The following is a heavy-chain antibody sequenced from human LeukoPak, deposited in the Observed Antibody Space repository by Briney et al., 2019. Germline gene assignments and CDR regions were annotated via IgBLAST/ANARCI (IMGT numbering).Heavy chain of an antibody. D-gene: IGHD6-19*01. CDR1: GFTFDDYA. V-gene: IGHV3-9*01. CDR2: IGWNSGSI. Sequence: GGSLRLSCTASGFTFDDYAMHWVGQAPGKGLESVSGIGWNSGSIGYADSVKGRFTISRDNAKNSLYLQMNSLRAEDTALYYCAKDTSASIAVAGTYDYWGQGTLVTVSS. CDR3: AKDTSASIAVAGTYDY. J-gene: IGHJ4*02.